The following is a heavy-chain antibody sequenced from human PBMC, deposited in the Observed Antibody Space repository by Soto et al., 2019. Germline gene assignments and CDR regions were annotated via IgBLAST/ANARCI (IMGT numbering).Heavy chain of an antibody. CDR1: GGSIISSSYY. J-gene: IGHJ5*02. V-gene: IGHV4-39*01. CDR3: ARHLKYFERFGFDP. CDR2: IYYSGST. D-gene: IGHD3-9*01. Sequence: SETLSLTCTVSGGSIISSSYYLFCIRQPPGNGLEWIGSIYYSGSTYYNPSLKSRVTISVDTSKNQFSLKLSSVTAADTAVYYCARHLKYFERFGFDPWGQGTLVTVSS.